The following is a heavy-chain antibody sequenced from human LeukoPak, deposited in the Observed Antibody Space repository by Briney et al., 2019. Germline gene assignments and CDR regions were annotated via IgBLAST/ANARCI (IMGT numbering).Heavy chain of an antibody. CDR1: GGSITSYY. J-gene: IGHJ5*02. CDR2: ISSSGST. Sequence: SETLSLTCSVSGGSITSYYWSWIRQPPGEGLEWIGYISSSGSTTYNPSLKSRVTMSVDTSKNQFSLKLGSVTAADTAVYYCASGGYCGTTTCFPNWFDPWGQGTLVTVSS. D-gene: IGHD2-2*01. V-gene: IGHV4-59*01. CDR3: ASGGYCGTTTCFPNWFDP.